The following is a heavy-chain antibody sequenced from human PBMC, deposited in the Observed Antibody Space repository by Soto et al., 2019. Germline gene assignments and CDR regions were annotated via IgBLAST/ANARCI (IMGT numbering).Heavy chain of an antibody. Sequence: QVQLVQSGAEVKKPGASVKVSCKASGYTFTSYGISWVRQAPGQGLEWMGWISAFNGNTNYAQKLQGRVTMTTDTSTSTAFMELRSLRSDDTAVYYCARGGIVLVPAADTNWFDPWGQGTLVTVSS. J-gene: IGHJ5*02. CDR2: ISAFNGNT. CDR3: ARGGIVLVPAADTNWFDP. CDR1: GYTFTSYG. D-gene: IGHD2-2*01. V-gene: IGHV1-18*01.